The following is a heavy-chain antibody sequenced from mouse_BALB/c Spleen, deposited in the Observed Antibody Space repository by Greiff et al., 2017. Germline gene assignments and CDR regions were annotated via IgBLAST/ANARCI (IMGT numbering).Heavy chain of an antibody. V-gene: IGHV1-80*01. J-gene: IGHJ4*01. Sequence: VQLQQSGAELVRPGSSVKISCKASGYAFSSYWMNWVKQRPGQGLEWIGQIYPGDGDTNYNGKFKGKATLTADKSSSTAYMQLSSLTSEDSAVYFCARRGNYPYAMDYWGQGTSVTVSS. D-gene: IGHD2-1*01. CDR1: GYAFSSYW. CDR2: IYPGDGDT. CDR3: ARRGNYPYAMDY.